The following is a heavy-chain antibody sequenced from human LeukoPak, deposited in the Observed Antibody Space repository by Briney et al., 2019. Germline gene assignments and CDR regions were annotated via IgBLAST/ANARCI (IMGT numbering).Heavy chain of an antibody. V-gene: IGHV4-59*08. Sequence: SETLSLTCTVSGVSINSDYWSWVRQPPGKGLEWIGYTYYSGSSTNYSPSLKSRVTISIDRSKNQFSLKLSSVTAADTAVYYCARQGHRLTLVDYYGMDVWGQGTTVTVSS. D-gene: IGHD2-8*02. CDR3: ARQGHRLTLVDYYGMDV. CDR1: GVSINSDY. J-gene: IGHJ6*02. CDR2: TYYSGSST.